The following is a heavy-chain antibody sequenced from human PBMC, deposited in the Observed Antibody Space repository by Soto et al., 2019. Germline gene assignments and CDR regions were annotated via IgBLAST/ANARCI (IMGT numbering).Heavy chain of an antibody. CDR3: ARLSSGWAIFDY. J-gene: IGHJ4*02. V-gene: IGHV4-61*08. D-gene: IGHD6-19*01. Sequence: SETLSLTCAVSGGSISSGGYSWSWIRQPPGKGLEWIGYIYYSGSTNYNPSLKSRVTISVDTSKNQFSLKLSSVTAADTAVYYCARLSSGWAIFDYWGQGTLVTVSS. CDR1: GGSISSGGYS. CDR2: IYYSGST.